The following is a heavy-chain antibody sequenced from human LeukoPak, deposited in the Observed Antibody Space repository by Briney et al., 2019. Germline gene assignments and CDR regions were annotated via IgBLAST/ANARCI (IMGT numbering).Heavy chain of an antibody. J-gene: IGHJ6*02. CDR3: ARDLHYYVAMDV. Sequence: GGSLRLSCAASGFTFSSYAMSWVRQAPGKGLEWVSGISGSGGSTYYADSVKGRFTISRDNSKNTLYLQMTSLRAEDTAVYYCARDLHYYVAMDVWGQGTTVTVSS. CDR1: GFTFSSYA. D-gene: IGHD3-10*02. CDR2: ISGSGGST. V-gene: IGHV3-23*01.